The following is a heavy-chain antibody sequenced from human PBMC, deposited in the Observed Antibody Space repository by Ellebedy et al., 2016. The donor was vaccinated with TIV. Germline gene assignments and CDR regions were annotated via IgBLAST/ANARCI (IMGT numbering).Heavy chain of an antibody. CDR2: ISWNSGNI. D-gene: IGHD3-22*01. Sequence: SLKISXAASGFTFSAYTMSWVRQAPGKGLEWVSGISWNSGNIDYADSAKGRLTISRDNAKNSLYLQMNSLRVEDTALYYCSKDTGGDSSGYYPGRAFDIWGQGTVVTVSS. CDR1: GFTFSAYT. CDR3: SKDTGGDSSGYYPGRAFDI. V-gene: IGHV3-9*01. J-gene: IGHJ3*02.